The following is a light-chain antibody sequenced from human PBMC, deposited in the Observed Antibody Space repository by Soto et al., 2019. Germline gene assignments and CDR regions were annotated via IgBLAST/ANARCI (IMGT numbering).Light chain of an antibody. CDR2: GNN. J-gene: IGLJ1*01. V-gene: IGLV1-40*01. Sequence: QSVLTQPPSVSGAPGQRVTIYCSGSSSNIGAGYDVHWYQQLPGKAPKLLIYGNNNRPSGVPDRFSGAKSGTSASLAIAGLQPEDEADYYCHSYDSSLSVFGTGTKLTVL. CDR3: HSYDSSLSV. CDR1: SSNIGAGYD.